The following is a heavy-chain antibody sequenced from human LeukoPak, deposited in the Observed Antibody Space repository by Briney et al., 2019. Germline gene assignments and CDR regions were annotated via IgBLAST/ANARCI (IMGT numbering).Heavy chain of an antibody. D-gene: IGHD6-13*01. CDR2: ISAYNGNT. V-gene: IGHV1-18*01. CDR3: ARRLHGMFRIAAAGTNDY. J-gene: IGHJ4*02. Sequence: ASVKVSCKASGYTFTSYGISWVRQAPGQGLEWMGWISAYNGNTNYAQKLQGRVTMTTDTSTSTAYMELRSLRSDDTAVYYCARRLHGMFRIAAAGTNDYWGQGTLVTVSS. CDR1: GYTFTSYG.